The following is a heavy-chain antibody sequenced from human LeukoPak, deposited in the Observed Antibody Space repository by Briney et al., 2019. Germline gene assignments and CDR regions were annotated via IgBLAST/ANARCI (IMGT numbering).Heavy chain of an antibody. J-gene: IGHJ4*02. V-gene: IGHV4-39*01. CDR2: VNYGGST. CDR1: GVSINSSSYD. CDR3: ARHFDN. Sequence: SETLSLTCTVSGVSINSSSYDWGWIRQPPGKGLEWIGSVNYGGSTDYNPSLKSRVTISVDASKNQFSLKMRSVTAADTAVYYCARHFDNWGQGTLVTVSS.